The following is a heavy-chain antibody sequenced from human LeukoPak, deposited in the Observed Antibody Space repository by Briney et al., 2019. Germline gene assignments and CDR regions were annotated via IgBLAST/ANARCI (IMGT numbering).Heavy chain of an antibody. V-gene: IGHV1-3*03. CDR1: GGTFSSYA. D-gene: IGHD6-13*01. Sequence: GSSVKVSCKASGGTFSSYAMHWVRQAPGQRLEWMGWINAGNGNTKYSQEFQGRVTITRDTSASTAYMELSSLRSEDMAVYYCARGVVHAGYSSSWYYFDYWGQGTLVTVSS. J-gene: IGHJ4*02. CDR2: INAGNGNT. CDR3: ARGVVHAGYSSSWYYFDY.